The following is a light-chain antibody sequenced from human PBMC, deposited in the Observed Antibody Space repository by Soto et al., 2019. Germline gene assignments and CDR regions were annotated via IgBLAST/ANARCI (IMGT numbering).Light chain of an antibody. CDR3: CSYAGSPRYV. CDR1: SSDVGGYNY. J-gene: IGLJ1*01. CDR2: DVS. V-gene: IGLV2-11*01. Sequence: QSVLTQPRSVSGSPGQSVTISCNGTSSDVGGYNYVSWYQQHPGKAPKVMIYDVSERPSGVPDRFSGSKSGNTASLTISGLQAEDEADYYCCSYAGSPRYVLGTGTKLTVL.